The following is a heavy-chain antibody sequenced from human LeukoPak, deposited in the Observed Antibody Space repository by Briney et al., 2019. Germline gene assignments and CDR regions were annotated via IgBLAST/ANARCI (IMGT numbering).Heavy chain of an antibody. D-gene: IGHD1-7*01. CDR1: GFTFSSYG. J-gene: IGHJ4*02. CDR2: IWYDGSNK. V-gene: IGHV3-33*06. CDR3: AKGWGNWNYGFDY. Sequence: PGGSLRLSCAASGFTFSSYGMHWVRQAPGKGLEWVAVIWYDGSNKYYADSVKGRFTISRDNSKNTLYLQMNSLRAEDTAVYYCAKGWGNWNYGFDYWGQGTLVAVSS.